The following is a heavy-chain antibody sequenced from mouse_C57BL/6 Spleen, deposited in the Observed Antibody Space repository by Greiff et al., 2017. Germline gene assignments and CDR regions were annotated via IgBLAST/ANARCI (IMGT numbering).Heavy chain of an antibody. J-gene: IGHJ4*01. D-gene: IGHD2-5*01. CDR3: AGGSNYYAMDY. CDR2: IRNKANGYTT. V-gene: IGHV7-3*01. CDR1: GFTFTAYY. Sequence: EVMLVESGGGLVQPGGSLSLSCAASGFTFTAYYMSWVRQPPGTALEWLGFIRNKANGYTTEYSASVKGRFTISRDNSQSILYLQMNALRAEDSATYYCAGGSNYYAMDYWGQGTSVTVSS.